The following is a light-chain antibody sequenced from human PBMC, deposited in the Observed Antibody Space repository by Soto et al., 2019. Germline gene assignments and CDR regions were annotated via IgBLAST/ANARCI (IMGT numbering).Light chain of an antibody. CDR2: GAS. CDR3: QQYGSSTYT. Sequence: VLTQSPVTLSLSPGERATLSCRASQSVSHLAWYQQKPGQAPRLLIYGASRRATGIPDRFSGSGSGTDFTLTISRLEPEDSAMYYCQQYGSSTYTFGQGAKVDIK. CDR1: QSVSH. V-gene: IGKV3-20*01. J-gene: IGKJ2*01.